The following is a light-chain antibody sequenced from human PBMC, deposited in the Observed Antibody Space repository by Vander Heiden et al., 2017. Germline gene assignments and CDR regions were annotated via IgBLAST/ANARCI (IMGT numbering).Light chain of an antibody. CDR2: SAS. J-gene: IGKJ1*01. V-gene: IGKV1-17*01. CDR1: QDIRHD. Sequence: IAMTQSPSALSATVGDRVTITCRASQDIRHDLGWYQQKTGKAPKRLIYSASNLQSGVPSRFSGSGSGTEFTLTISSLQPEDCATYYCLQHNLYPLTFGQGTKVEIK. CDR3: LQHNLYPLT.